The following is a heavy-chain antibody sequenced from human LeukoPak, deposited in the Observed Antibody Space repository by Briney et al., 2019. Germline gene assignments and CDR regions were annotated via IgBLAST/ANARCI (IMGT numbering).Heavy chain of an antibody. Sequence: ASAKVSCKASGYIFPSYGISWVRQAPGQGLEWMGGIIPSFGTTIYAQKFQGRVTITADKSTSTAYMELSSLRSEDTAVYYCAREVGGDCYSCWYFDLWGRGTLVTVSS. J-gene: IGHJ2*01. CDR1: GYIFPSYG. CDR2: IIPSFGTT. V-gene: IGHV1-69*06. D-gene: IGHD2-21*02. CDR3: AREVGGDCYSCWYFDL.